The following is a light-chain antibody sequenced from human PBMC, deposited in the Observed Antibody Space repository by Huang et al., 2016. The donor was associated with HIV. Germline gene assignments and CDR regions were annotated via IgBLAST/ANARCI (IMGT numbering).Light chain of an antibody. CDR1: QSISSY. J-gene: IGKJ4*01. V-gene: IGKV1-39*01. Sequence: DILMTQSPSSLSASVGDRVTITCRASQSISSYLNWYQQKPGKAPKLLIYAASSLQSGVPSRFSGSGSGTDFTLTISSLQPEDFATYYCQQSYSSLLTFGGGTKVEIK. CDR3: QQSYSSLLT. CDR2: AAS.